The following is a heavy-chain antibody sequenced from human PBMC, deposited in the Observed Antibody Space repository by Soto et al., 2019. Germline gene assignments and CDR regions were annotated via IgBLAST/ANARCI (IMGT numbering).Heavy chain of an antibody. CDR1: GFTFSSYS. CDR2: ISSSSSYI. D-gene: IGHD2-2*01. CDR3: ARGGYCSSTSCYLGYYYGMDV. V-gene: IGHV3-21*01. J-gene: IGHJ6*02. Sequence: GSLRLSCAASGFTFSSYSMNWVRQAPGKGLEWVSSISSSSSYIYYADSVKGRFTISRDNAKNSLYLQMNSLRAEDTAVYYCARGGYCSSTSCYLGYYYGMDVWGQGTTVTVSS.